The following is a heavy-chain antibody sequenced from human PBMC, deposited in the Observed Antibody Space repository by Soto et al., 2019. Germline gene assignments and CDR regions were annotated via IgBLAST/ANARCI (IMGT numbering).Heavy chain of an antibody. CDR1: GFTFSTYS. D-gene: IGHD3-9*01. Sequence: GGSLRLSCAASGFTFSTYSMNWVRQAPGKGLEWVSYINSSSSNINYADSVKGRFTISRDNAKNSLYLQMNSLRAEDTAVYYCARRKDYDILTGYYEAVGAFDIWGQGTMVTVSS. V-gene: IGHV3-48*01. CDR2: INSSSSNI. CDR3: ARRKDYDILTGYYEAVGAFDI. J-gene: IGHJ3*02.